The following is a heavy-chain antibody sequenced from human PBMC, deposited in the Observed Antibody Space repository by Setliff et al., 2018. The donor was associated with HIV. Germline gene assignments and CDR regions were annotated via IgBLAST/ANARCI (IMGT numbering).Heavy chain of an antibody. CDR3: ARDRPPSTVGMLGAFDR. D-gene: IGHD4-17*01. Sequence: PSETLSLTCTVSRGSISRYYWSWIRQPPGKGLEWIGYIYYTGTTKYNPPLKSRVTMSVDTSKNQLSLKLSSLTAADTAVYYCARDRPPSTVGMLGAFDRWGQGTMVTVSS. CDR1: RGSISRYY. V-gene: IGHV4-59*01. J-gene: IGHJ3*02. CDR2: IYYTGTT.